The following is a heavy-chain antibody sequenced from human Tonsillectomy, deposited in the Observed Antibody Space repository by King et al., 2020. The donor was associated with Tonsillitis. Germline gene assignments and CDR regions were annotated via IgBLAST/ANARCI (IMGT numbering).Heavy chain of an antibody. V-gene: IGHV4-38-2*02. CDR1: GSSISSRYY. CDR2: MYHSGST. CDR3: ARARVDRPDDDFDI. D-gene: IGHD2-15*01. J-gene: IGHJ3*02. Sequence: QLQESGPGLVKPSETLSLTCTVSGSSISSRYYWGWIRQSPGKGLEWIGSMYHSGSTYYNPSLMSRITISVDTSKNQVTLKLTSVTAADTAVYYRARARVDRPDDDFDIWGQGTMVTVSS.